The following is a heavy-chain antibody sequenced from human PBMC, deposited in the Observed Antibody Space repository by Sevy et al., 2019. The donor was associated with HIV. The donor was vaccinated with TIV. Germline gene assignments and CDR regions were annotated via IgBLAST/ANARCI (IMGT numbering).Heavy chain of an antibody. Sequence: GGSLRLSCAASGFTFSSYGMHWVRQAPGKGLEWVAVISYDGSNKYYADSVKGRFTISRDNSKNTLYLQMNSLRAEDTAVYYCEKDAQWLVLGYYFDYWGQGTLVTVSS. CDR3: EKDAQWLVLGYYFDY. CDR1: GFTFSSYG. J-gene: IGHJ4*02. D-gene: IGHD6-19*01. CDR2: ISYDGSNK. V-gene: IGHV3-30*18.